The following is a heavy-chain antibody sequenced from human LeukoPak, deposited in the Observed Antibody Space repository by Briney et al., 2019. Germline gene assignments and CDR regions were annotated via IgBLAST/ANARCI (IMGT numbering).Heavy chain of an antibody. V-gene: IGHV3-30-3*01. Sequence: GGSLRLSCAASGFTFSSYAMHWVRQAPGKGLEWVAVISYDGGNKYYADSVKGRFTISRGNSKNTLYLQMNSLRTEGTAVHYCARNARGGDFDYWGQGTLVTVSS. CDR1: GFTFSSYA. CDR3: ARNARGGDFDY. J-gene: IGHJ4*02. CDR2: ISYDGGNK. D-gene: IGHD3-10*01.